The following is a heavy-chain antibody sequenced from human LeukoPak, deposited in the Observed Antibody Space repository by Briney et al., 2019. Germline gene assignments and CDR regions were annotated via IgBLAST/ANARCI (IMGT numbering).Heavy chain of an antibody. J-gene: IGHJ3*02. CDR3: ARDGVEVVVVPAAEADAFDI. D-gene: IGHD2-2*01. Sequence: ASVKVSCKASGYTFTSYGISWVRQAPGQGLEWMGRISAYNGNTNYAQKLQGRVTMTTDTSTSTAYMELRSLRSDDTAVYYCARDGVEVVVVPAAEADAFDIWGQGTMVTVSS. CDR2: ISAYNGNT. CDR1: GYTFTSYG. V-gene: IGHV1-18*01.